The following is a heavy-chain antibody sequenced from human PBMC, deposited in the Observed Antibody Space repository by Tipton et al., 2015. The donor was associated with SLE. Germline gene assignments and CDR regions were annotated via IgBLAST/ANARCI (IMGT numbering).Heavy chain of an antibody. Sequence: QSGAEVKKPGASVKVSCKASGYTFTSYDINWVRQATGQGLEWMGWMNPNSGNTGYAQKFQGRVTMTRNTSISTAYMELSSLRSEDTAVYYCARGRPSMVQGVTPCDYWGVGTQATVSS. V-gene: IGHV1-8*01. CDR2: MNPNSGNT. CDR3: ARGRPSMVQGVTPCDY. CDR1: GYTFTSYD. J-gene: IGHJ4*02. D-gene: IGHD3-10*01.